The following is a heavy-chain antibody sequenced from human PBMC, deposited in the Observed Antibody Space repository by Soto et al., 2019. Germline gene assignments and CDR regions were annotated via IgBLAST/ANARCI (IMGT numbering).Heavy chain of an antibody. J-gene: IGHJ4*02. Sequence: EVQLLESGGGLIQPGGSLRLSCAASGFTFSSYAMIWVRQAPGRGLEWVSAISGSGGITLYTDSVKGRFTISRDNAKNIMNPQMNSLRAEDTAVYYCAKDPNGAYDCAFDSWGQGTLVTVS. CDR1: GFTFSSYA. CDR3: AKDPNGAYDCAFDS. V-gene: IGHV3-23*01. D-gene: IGHD4-17*01. CDR2: ISGSGGIT.